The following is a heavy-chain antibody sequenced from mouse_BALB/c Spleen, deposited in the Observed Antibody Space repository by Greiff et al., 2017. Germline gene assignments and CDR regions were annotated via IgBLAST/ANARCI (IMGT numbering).Heavy chain of an antibody. CDR2: MYPGTGST. D-gene: IGHD2-14*01. CDR1: GYIFTSYW. CDR3: GRGRYDEGDSMDY. Sequence: VQLQQSGAELVRPGASVKLSCKTSGYIFTSYWIHWVKQRSGQGLVWIARMYPGTGSTYYNEKFKGKATLTADKSSSPAYMQLSSLKSEDSAVYYCGRGRYDEGDSMDYWGQGTSVTVSA. V-gene: IGHV1S132*01. J-gene: IGHJ4*01.